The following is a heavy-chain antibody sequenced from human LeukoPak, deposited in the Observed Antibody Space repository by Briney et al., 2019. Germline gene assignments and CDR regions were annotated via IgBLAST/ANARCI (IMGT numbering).Heavy chain of an antibody. CDR3: ARVKGMDDILTGFDP. Sequence: SETLSLTCTVSGGSISSGGYYWSWIRQHPGKGLEWIGYIYYSGSTYDNPSLKSRVTISVDTSKNQFSLKLSSVTAADTAVYYCARVKGMDDILTGFDPWGQGTLVTVSS. D-gene: IGHD3-9*01. CDR2: IYYSGST. V-gene: IGHV4-31*03. CDR1: GGSISSGGYY. J-gene: IGHJ5*02.